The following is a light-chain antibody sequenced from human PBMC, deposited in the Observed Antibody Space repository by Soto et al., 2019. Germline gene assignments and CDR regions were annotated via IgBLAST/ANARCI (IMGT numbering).Light chain of an antibody. CDR3: QQYDNWPLT. CDR2: TAF. Sequence: EIVMTQSPATLSVSPGVRASLSCRASQSVSGNLAWYQQKPGQAPRLLIYTAFTRATGIPARFSGSGSGTEFTLTISSLQSEDSAVYYCQQYDNWPLTFGGGTKVEI. J-gene: IGKJ4*01. V-gene: IGKV3-15*01. CDR1: QSVSGN.